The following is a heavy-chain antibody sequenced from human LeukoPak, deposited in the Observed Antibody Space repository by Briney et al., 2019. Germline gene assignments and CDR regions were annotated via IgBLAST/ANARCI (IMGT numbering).Heavy chain of an antibody. V-gene: IGHV4-4*07. J-gene: IGHJ5*02. CDR3: ARGLYYYDSSGYYRINWFDP. CDR2: IYTSGST. D-gene: IGHD3-22*01. Sequence: SETLPLTCTVSGGSISSYYWSWIRQPAGKGLEWIGRIYTSGSTNYNPSLKSRVTMSVDTSKNQFSLKLSSVTAADTAVYYCARGLYYYDSSGYYRINWFDPWGQGTLVTVSS. CDR1: GGSISSYY.